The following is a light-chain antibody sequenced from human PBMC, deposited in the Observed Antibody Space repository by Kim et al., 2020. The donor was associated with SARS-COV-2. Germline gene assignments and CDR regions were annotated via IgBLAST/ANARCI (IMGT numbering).Light chain of an antibody. V-gene: IGLV3-27*01. CDR1: VLAKKY. Sequence: SYELTQPSSVSVSPVQTARITCSGDVLAKKYALWFQQKPGQAPVLVIYKDSERPSGIPERFSGSRSGTTVTLTINGAQVEDEADYYCYSAADNNRVFGGGTQLTVL. CDR2: KDS. CDR3: YSAADNNRV. J-gene: IGLJ3*02.